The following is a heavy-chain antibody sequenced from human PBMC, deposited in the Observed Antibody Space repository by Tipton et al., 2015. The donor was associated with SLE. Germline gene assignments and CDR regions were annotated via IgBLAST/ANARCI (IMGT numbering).Heavy chain of an antibody. J-gene: IGHJ4*02. CDR3: ARRPAAGTSLADF. V-gene: IGHV4-39*07. Sequence: TLSLTCIVSGDSISGSPYYWGWIRQPPGKGLEWVGSMSYSGSTYYNPSLKSRVTISLDTSKNQFSLKLSSVTAADTAVYYCARRPAAGTSLADFWGQGTLVTVSS. D-gene: IGHD6-13*01. CDR1: GDSISGSPYY. CDR2: MSYSGST.